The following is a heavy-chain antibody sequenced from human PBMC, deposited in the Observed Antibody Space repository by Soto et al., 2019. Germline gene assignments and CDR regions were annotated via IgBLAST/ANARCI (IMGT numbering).Heavy chain of an antibody. D-gene: IGHD1-26*01. CDR2: IYIDGRT. V-gene: IGHV3-66*04. CDR1: GFTVSSSY. CDR3: ARHVGSYWYFDL. J-gene: IGHJ2*01. Sequence: PGGSLRLSCAASGFTVSSSYLGWVRQAPGKGLEWVSSIYIDGRTYYADSVRGRFTISTDNFKDTLYLQMHSLRVDDTAMYYCARHVGSYWYFDLWGRGTLVTVSS.